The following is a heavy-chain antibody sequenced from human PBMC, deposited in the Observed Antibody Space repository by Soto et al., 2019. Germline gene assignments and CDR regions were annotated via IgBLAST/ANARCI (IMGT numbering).Heavy chain of an antibody. CDR3: ARGGVDMIRGITGKRTWLDP. J-gene: IGHJ5*02. Sequence: QVQLQQWGDGLLKPSETLSLTCAVYGGSFSSYYWNWIRQSPGKGLEWIGDINRIGSANYNPSLTGPVTVSVDSSENQFYLRMTSVTAADTDMYYCARGGVDMIRGITGKRTWLDPWGQGTLVIVS. D-gene: IGHD3-10*01. CDR1: GGSFSSYY. V-gene: IGHV4-34*01. CDR2: INRIGSA.